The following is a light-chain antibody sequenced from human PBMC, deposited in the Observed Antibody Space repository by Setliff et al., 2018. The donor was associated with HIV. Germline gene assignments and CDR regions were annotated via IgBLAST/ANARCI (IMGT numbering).Light chain of an antibody. CDR3: YSYTAGTSYV. CDR1: SSDIGAYNY. CDR2: DVT. J-gene: IGLJ1*01. V-gene: IGLV2-14*03. Sequence: ALTQPASVSGSPGQSITIPCTGTSSDIGAYNYVSWYQQYPGKAPKLVIYDVTIRPSGVSNRFSGSKSGNTASLTISGLQAEDEGDYYCYSYTAGTSYVFGGGTKVTVL.